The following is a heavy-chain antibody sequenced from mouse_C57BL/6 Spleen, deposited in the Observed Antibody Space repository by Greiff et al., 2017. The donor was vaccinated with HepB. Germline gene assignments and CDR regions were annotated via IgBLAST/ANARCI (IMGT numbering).Heavy chain of an antibody. CDR3: AVYGNYDY. V-gene: IGHV1-82*01. Sequence: VQLQESGPELVKPGASVKISCTASGYAFSSSWMNWVKQRPGKGLEWIGRIYPGDGDTNYNGKFKGKATLTADKSSSTAYMQLSSLTSEDSAVYFCAVYGNYDYWGQGTTLTVSS. D-gene: IGHD2-1*01. CDR2: IYPGDGDT. CDR1: GYAFSSSW. J-gene: IGHJ2*01.